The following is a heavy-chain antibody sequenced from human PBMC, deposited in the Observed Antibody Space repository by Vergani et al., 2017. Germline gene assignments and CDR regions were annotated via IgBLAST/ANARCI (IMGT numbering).Heavy chain of an antibody. CDR1: GYTFSNYY. D-gene: IGHD3-9*01. V-gene: IGHV1-46*03. Sequence: QVPVVQSGAEVKKSGASVKVFCKTSGYTFSNYYMHWVRQAPGQGLEWMGIINPSGGHTNYAQKFQGRVTMTRDTSTSTVYMELSSLRSEDTAIYYCARGDYGILTGYRYWGQGTLVTVS. CDR2: INPSGGHT. CDR3: ARGDYGILTGYRY. J-gene: IGHJ4*02.